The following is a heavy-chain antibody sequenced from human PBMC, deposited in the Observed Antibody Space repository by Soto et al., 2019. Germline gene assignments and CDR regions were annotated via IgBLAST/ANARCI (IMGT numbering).Heavy chain of an antibody. CDR1: GGSISSSAYH. Sequence: SETLSLTCSVSGGSISSSAYHWGWIRQPPGKGLEWIGIIYYSGSTYYNSSLKSRVTISVDTSKNQFSLELSSLTAADTAVCYCARHVKKGNSVIRGVDYWGQGTPVTVSS. V-gene: IGHV4-39*01. CDR3: ARHVKKGNSVIRGVDY. D-gene: IGHD3-10*01. J-gene: IGHJ4*02. CDR2: IYYSGST.